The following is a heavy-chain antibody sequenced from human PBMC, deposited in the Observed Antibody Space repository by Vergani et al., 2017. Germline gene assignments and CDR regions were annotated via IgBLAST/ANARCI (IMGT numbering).Heavy chain of an antibody. CDR1: GFTFSSYG. CDR3: AKGWGAVAGTAFDI. D-gene: IGHD6-19*01. J-gene: IGHJ3*02. Sequence: QVQLVESGGGVVQPGRSPRLSCAASGFTFSSYGMHWVRQAPGKGLEWVAVISYDGSNKYYADSVKGRFTISRDNSKNTLYLQMNSLRAEDTAVYYCAKGWGAVAGTAFDIWGQGTMVTVSS. V-gene: IGHV3-30*18. CDR2: ISYDGSNK.